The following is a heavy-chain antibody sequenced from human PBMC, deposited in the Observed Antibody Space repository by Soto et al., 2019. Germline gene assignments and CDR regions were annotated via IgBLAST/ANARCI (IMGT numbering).Heavy chain of an antibody. CDR2: IYSSGAT. J-gene: IGHJ4*02. CDR3: ARGPFCGNDCYFDV. Sequence: QVLLQEPGPRLVKPSETLSLTCTVAGGSISGFYWSWVRQPAGKGLEWIGRIYSSGATKYNPSLRNRVTMSVDTSTDQYSLNLASMTAADMAVYFCARGPFCGNDCYFDVWGQGTQVTVSS. CDR1: GGSISGFY. D-gene: IGHD2-21*02. V-gene: IGHV4-4*07.